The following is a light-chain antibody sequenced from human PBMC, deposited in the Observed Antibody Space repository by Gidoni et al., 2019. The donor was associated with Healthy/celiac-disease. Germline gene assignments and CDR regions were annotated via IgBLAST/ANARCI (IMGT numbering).Light chain of an antibody. V-gene: IGKV3-11*01. CDR2: DAS. CDR3: QQRSNWPPVT. J-gene: IGKJ5*01. Sequence: ELVLTPSPATLSLSQGETATLSCRASQSVSSYLSWYQQKPGQAPRLLIYDASNRATGIPARLSGSGSGTDFTLNIRSLEPEDFAVYYWQQRSNWPPVTFGQGTRLEIK. CDR1: QSVSSY.